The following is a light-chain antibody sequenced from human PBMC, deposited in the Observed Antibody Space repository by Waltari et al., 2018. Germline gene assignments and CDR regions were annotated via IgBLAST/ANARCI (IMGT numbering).Light chain of an antibody. Sequence: QSGLTQPASVSGSPGQSITIPCTGTSRHVGNYNLFSWYQQYPGKAPKLMVYEVTRRSSGVSDRFSGSKSGNTASLTIYGLQSEDEADYYCCSYAGLGIYVFGTGTKVTVL. CDR2: EVT. CDR1: SRHVGNYNL. J-gene: IGLJ1*01. V-gene: IGLV2-23*02. CDR3: CSYAGLGIYV.